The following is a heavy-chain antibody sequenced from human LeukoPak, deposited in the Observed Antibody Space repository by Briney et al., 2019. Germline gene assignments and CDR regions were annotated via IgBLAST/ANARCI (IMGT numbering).Heavy chain of an antibody. V-gene: IGHV1-18*01. D-gene: IGHD4-11*01. Sequence: ASVKVSCKASGYTFTSYAITWVRQAPGQGLEWMGWISAYNGNTNYAQKLQGRVTMTTDTSTNTAYMELRSLRSDDTAVYYCARGLQENLAWLQAFTAFDIWGQGTMVTVSS. CDR3: ARGLQENLAWLQAFTAFDI. CDR2: ISAYNGNT. CDR1: GYTFTSYA. J-gene: IGHJ3*02.